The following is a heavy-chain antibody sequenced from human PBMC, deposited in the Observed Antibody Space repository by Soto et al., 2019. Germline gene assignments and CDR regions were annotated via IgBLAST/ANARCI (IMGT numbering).Heavy chain of an antibody. J-gene: IGHJ5*01. V-gene: IGHV3-74*03. CDR1: GLTFRSYW. Sequence: GGSLRLSCAASGLTFRSYWMHWVRQAPGKGLVWVSRINTDGSVAMYVDSVKGRFTISRDNAKNTLLLHMNSLRAEDTAVYYCAREKDSSGFDSWGQGTLVTVSS. CDR2: INTDGSVA. CDR3: AREKDSSGFDS. D-gene: IGHD6-6*01.